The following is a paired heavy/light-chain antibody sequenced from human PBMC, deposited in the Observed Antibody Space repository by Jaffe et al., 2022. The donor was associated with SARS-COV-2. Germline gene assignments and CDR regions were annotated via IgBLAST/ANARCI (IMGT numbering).Light chain of an antibody. CDR1: SSNVAINT. Sequence: QSVLTQPPSASGTPGQRITISCSGSSSNVAINTVNWYQQIPGTAPKLLIYYNNQRPSGVPDRFSGSKSDTSASLAISGLQAEDEADYYCAAWDDTLNGLVFGGGTKVTVL. CDR2: YNN. V-gene: IGLV1-44*01. J-gene: IGLJ3*02. CDR3: AAWDDTLNGLV.
Heavy chain of an antibody. CDR1: GYTVTHLS. D-gene: IGHD2-8*01. V-gene: IGHV1-24*01. CDR3: ASGGVRVGWFDP. CDR2: FDTEDDKT. J-gene: IGHJ5*02. Sequence: QVQLIQSGAVMKKPGASVKVSCEVSGYTVTHLSMHWVRQAPGKGLEWMGGFDTEDDKTLYAQKFQGRVTMTEDTSRGIAYMELHSLRSDDTAVYYCASGGVRVGWFDPWGQGTLVTVSS.